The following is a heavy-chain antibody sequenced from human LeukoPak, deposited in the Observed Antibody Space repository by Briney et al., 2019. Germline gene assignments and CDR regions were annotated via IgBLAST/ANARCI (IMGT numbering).Heavy chain of an antibody. CDR3: ARSSGGGGHDS. Sequence: PSETLSLTCTVSGYSIGSGHYWAWIRQPPGEGLEWIGCVYYSGTYYKSSLMSRVTISMDASRNQFSLKLTSVTAADSAFYCGARSSGGGGHDSWGQGTLVTVSS. CDR1: GYSIGSGHY. V-gene: IGHV4-38-2*02. CDR2: VYYSGT. J-gene: IGHJ5*01. D-gene: IGHD6-25*01.